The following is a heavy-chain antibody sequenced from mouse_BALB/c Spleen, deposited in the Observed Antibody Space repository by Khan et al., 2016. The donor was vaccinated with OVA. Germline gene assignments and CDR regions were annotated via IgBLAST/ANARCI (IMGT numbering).Heavy chain of an antibody. CDR3: TGELGHYAMDY. CDR2: IWGDGST. J-gene: IGHJ4*01. CDR1: GFSLTGYG. Sequence: QVQLKESGPGLVAPSQSLSITCTVPGFSLTGYGVNWVRQPPGKGLEWLGMIWGDGSTDYNSALKSRLSISKDNSKSQVFLKMNSLKTDDTARYYCTGELGHYAMDYWGQGTSVTVSS. V-gene: IGHV2-6-7*01. D-gene: IGHD4-1*01.